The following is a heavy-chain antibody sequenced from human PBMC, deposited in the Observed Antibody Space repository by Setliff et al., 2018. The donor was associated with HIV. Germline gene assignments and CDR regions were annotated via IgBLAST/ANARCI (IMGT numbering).Heavy chain of an antibody. CDR2: ISWNRSRR. D-gene: IGHD3-10*01. CDR1: GFTFSSYS. Sequence: GVSLRLSCAASGFTFSSYSMNWVRRAPGKGLGWVSSISWNRSRRDYGDSVSGRFTISRDNAKNSLYLQMNSRTAEDTAVSYCARVRGWFGELWSFDYWGQGTLVTVSS. CDR3: ARVRGWFGELWSFDY. V-gene: IGHV3-48*04. J-gene: IGHJ4*02.